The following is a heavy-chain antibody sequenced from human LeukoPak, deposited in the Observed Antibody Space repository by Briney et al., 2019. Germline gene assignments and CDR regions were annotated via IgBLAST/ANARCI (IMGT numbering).Heavy chain of an antibody. CDR2: MNPNSGNT. CDR1: GYTFTSYD. Sequence: VASVKVSCKASGYTFTSYDINWVRQATGQGLEWMGWMNPNSGNTGYAQKFQGRVTITRNTSISTAYMELSSLRSEDTAVYYCARAPRITMVRGVIYWFDPWGPGTLVTVSS. D-gene: IGHD3-10*01. CDR3: ARAPRITMVRGVIYWFDP. V-gene: IGHV1-8*03. J-gene: IGHJ5*02.